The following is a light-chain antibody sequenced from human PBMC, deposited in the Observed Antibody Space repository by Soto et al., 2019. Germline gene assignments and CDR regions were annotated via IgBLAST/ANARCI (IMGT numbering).Light chain of an antibody. J-gene: IGKJ2*01. CDR2: VAS. CDR1: QGISTY. CDR3: QQLYSYPYT. Sequence: DIQLTQSPSFLSASVGDRVTITCQASQGISTYLAWYQQKSGKATKLLIYVASTLQSGVPSRFSGSGSGTEFAVTISSLQPEDLAIYYCQQLYSYPYTFGQGTKLEI. V-gene: IGKV1-9*01.